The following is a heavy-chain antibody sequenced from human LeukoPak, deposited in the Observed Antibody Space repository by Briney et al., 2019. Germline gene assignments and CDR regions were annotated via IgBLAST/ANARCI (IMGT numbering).Heavy chain of an antibody. CDR3: AREAFSSGYYDDY. CDR2: IYHSGST. Sequence: PSETLSLTCTVSGYSISSGYYWGWIRQPPGKGLEWIGSIYHSGSTYYNPSLRSRVTISVDTSKNQFSLKLSSVTAADTAVYYCAREAFSSGYYDDYWGHGTLVTVSS. D-gene: IGHD3-22*01. J-gene: IGHJ4*01. CDR1: GYSISSGYY. V-gene: IGHV4-38-2*02.